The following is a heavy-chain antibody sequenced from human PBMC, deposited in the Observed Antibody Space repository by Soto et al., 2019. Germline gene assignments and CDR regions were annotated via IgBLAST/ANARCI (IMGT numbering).Heavy chain of an antibody. J-gene: IGHJ4*02. CDR3: ARGHYFDY. CDR1: GGSISSSSYY. CDR2: IYYSGST. Sequence: SETLSLTCTVSGGSISSSSYYWGWIRQPPGKGLEWIGSIYYSGSTYYNPSLKSRVTISVDTSKNQFSLKLSSVTAADTAVYYCARGHYFDYWGQGTLVTVSS. V-gene: IGHV4-39*07.